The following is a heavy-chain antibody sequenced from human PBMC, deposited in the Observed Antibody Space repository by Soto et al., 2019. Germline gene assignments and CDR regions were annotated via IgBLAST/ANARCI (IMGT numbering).Heavy chain of an antibody. Sequence: QLQLQESGSGLVKPSQTLSLTCAVSGGSISSGGYSWSWIRQPPGKGLEWIGYIYHSWSPYYNPSLXSXXTISLDRSKNQFSLKLSSVTAADTAVYYCARVPSPWGQGTLVTVSS. CDR1: GGSISSGGYS. CDR3: ARVPSP. V-gene: IGHV4-30-2*01. CDR2: IYHSWSP. J-gene: IGHJ5*02.